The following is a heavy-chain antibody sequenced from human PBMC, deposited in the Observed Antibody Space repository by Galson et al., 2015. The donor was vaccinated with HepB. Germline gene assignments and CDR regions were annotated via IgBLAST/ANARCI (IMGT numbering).Heavy chain of an antibody. CDR3: ARGRFYDVLDYFDY. D-gene: IGHD3-10*02. CDR1: GGSLGRYY. CDR2: VSTSGTI. V-gene: IGHV4-4*07. Sequence: LSLTCTVSGGSLGRYYWSWIRQPAGKGLEWIGRVSTSGTINQNPSLRSRVTMSVDTSKNQISLKLTSVTAADTAIYYCARGRFYDVLDYFDYWGRGTLVTVSA. J-gene: IGHJ4*02.